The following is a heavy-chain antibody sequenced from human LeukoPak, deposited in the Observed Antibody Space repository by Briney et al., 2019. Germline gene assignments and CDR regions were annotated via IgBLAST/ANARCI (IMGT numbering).Heavy chain of an antibody. CDR3: ARVATNDRRNAFDI. J-gene: IGHJ3*02. CDR2: ITNNGGLT. CDR1: GFTFTTYA. V-gene: IGHV3-64*01. D-gene: IGHD2-8*01. Sequence: GGSLRLSCAASGFTFTTYAMHWVGQAPGKGLEFVSAITNNGGLTYYANSVKGRFTISRDNAKNTLYLQMGSLRAEDMAVYYCARVATNDRRNAFDIWGQGTMVTVSS.